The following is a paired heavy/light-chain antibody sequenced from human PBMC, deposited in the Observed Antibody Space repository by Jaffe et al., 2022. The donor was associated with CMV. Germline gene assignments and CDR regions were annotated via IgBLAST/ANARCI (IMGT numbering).Light chain of an antibody. CDR1: QSISTY. CDR2: AAS. J-gene: IGKJ4*01. CDR3: QQSYLTPLT. V-gene: IGKV1-39*01. Sequence: DIQMTQSPSSLSASVGDRVTLTCRTSQSISTYLNWYQQKPGKVPKLLIYAASSLQSGVPSRFSGSGSGTDFTLTISSLQPEDFATYYCQQSYLTPLTFGGGTKVEIK.
Heavy chain of an antibody. V-gene: IGHV4-59*01. CDR1: GDSIRSNY. CDR3: ARLRAVAGSVGWFDP. Sequence: QVQLQESGPGLVKPSETLSLTCTVSGDSIRSNYWSWVRQAPGKGLECVGYIYNTGTTNYNPSLKSRVTISIDTSKNQFSLNLNSVTAADTAVYYCARLRAVAGSVGWFDPWGQGTLVAVSS. CDR2: IYNTGTT. J-gene: IGHJ5*02. D-gene: IGHD6-19*01.